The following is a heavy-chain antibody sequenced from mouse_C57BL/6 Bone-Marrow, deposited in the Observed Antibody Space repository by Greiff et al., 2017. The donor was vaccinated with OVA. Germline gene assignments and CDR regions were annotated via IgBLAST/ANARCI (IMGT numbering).Heavy chain of an antibody. J-gene: IGHJ1*03. V-gene: IGHV2-2*01. CDR2: IWRGGST. Sequence: VKLVESGPGLVPPSQRLSLTCTVSGFSLTSYGVHWVRQSPGKGLGWLGVIWRGGSTDYTAAFISRLSISKDNSKSQVFFKMNSLQADDTAIYYCARNLPFDVWGTGTTVTVSS. CDR3: ARNLPFDV. CDR1: GFSLTSYG.